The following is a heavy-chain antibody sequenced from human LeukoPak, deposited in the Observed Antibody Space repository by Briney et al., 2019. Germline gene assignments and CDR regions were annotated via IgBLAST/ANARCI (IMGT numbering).Heavy chain of an antibody. CDR3: ARRPYSDTSGRLSDV. D-gene: IGHD3-22*01. Sequence: GSLRLSCAASGFSFSSYNMNWVRQAPGKGLEWISYIGSSGSPTHYADSVGGRFTISRDNAKNLLYLQMNSLRDEDTAVYFCARRPYSDTSGRLSDVWGQGTTVTVSS. V-gene: IGHV3-48*02. J-gene: IGHJ6*02. CDR2: IGSSGSPT. CDR1: GFSFSSYN.